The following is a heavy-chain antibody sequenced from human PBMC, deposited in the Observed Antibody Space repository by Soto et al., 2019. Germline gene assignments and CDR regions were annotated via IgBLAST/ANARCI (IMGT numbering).Heavy chain of an antibody. CDR2: IYYSGST. D-gene: IGHD6-19*01. Sequence: SETLSLTCTVSGGSISSYYWSWIRQPPGKGLEWIGYIYYSGSTNYNPSLKSRVTISVDTSKNQFSLKLSSVTAADTAVYYCARHVGYSSPTTNWFDPWGQGTLVIVSS. V-gene: IGHV4-59*08. CDR3: ARHVGYSSPTTNWFDP. CDR1: GGSISSYY. J-gene: IGHJ5*02.